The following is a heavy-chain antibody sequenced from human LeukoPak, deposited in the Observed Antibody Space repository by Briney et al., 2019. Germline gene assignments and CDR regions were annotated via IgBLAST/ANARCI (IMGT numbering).Heavy chain of an antibody. V-gene: IGHV3-48*03. D-gene: IGHD3-10*01. CDR2: ISGSGSTI. CDR3: ARDRYYGSGTFDY. CDR1: GFTFSSYK. Sequence: GGSLRLSCAASGFTFSSYKMNWVRQAPGKGLEWVSYISGSGSTINYADSVKGRFTISGDNAKNSLYLQMNSLRDEDTAFYYCARDRYYGSGTFDYWGQGTLVTVSS. J-gene: IGHJ4*02.